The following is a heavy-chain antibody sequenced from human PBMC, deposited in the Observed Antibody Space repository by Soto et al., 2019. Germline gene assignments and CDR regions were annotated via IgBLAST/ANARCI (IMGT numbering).Heavy chain of an antibody. CDR3: ARDFSGKNDAFDI. Sequence: GGSLRLSCAAAGFTVTTNYMSWVRQPPGKGQEWVSVVYSGGSTYYADSVKGRFTVSRDYSKNTLYLLMNSLRAEDTAVYYCARDFSGKNDAFDIWGQGAVVT. V-gene: IGHV3-66*01. D-gene: IGHD3-10*01. J-gene: IGHJ3*02. CDR2: VYSGGST. CDR1: GFTVTTNY.